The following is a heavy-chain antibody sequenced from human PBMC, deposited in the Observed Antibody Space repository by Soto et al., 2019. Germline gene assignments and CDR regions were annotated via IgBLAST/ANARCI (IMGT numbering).Heavy chain of an antibody. CDR1: GGTFSSYA. Sequence: QVQLVQSGAEVKKPGSSVKVSCKASGGTFSSYAISWVRQAPGQGLEWMGGIIPIFGTANYAQKFQGRVTITAAESTRKAYMGRISVSVADTAVYYCARWGQYGGITTCYTRGGNWFDPWGQGTLVTVSS. D-gene: IGHD2-2*02. CDR2: IIPIFGTA. V-gene: IGHV1-69*01. J-gene: IGHJ5*02. CDR3: ARWGQYGGITTCYTRGGNWFDP.